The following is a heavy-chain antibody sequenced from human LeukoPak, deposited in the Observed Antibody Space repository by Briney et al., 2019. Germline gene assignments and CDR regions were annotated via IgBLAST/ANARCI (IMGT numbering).Heavy chain of an antibody. J-gene: IGHJ4*02. CDR1: GFTFNNYA. D-gene: IGHD1-26*01. Sequence: GRSLRLSCAASGFTFNNYAMHWVRQAPGKGLEWVSYISTSGTTEKYADSVKGRFTISRDNAKNSLYLQMYSLRAEDTAVYYCARGEQLNYFAYWGQGALVTVSS. CDR3: ARGEQLNYFAY. CDR2: ISTSGTTE. V-gene: IGHV3-48*03.